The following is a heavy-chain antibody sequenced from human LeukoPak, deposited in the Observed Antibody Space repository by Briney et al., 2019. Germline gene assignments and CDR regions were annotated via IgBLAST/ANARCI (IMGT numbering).Heavy chain of an antibody. V-gene: IGHV3-23*01. CDR1: GFTFSTYA. Sequence: PGGSLRLSCAASGFTFSTYAMSWVRQAPGKGLEWVSAICGSDGSRYYADSVKGRFTISRDNSKNTLYLQMNSLRGEDTAVYYCAKGGSPSCYSSSGYWGQGTLVTGSS. CDR2: ICGSDGSR. J-gene: IGHJ4*02. D-gene: IGHD2-2*01. CDR3: AKGGSPSCYSSSGY.